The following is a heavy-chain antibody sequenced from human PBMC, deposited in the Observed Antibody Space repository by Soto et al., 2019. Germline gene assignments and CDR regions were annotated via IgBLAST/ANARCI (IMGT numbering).Heavy chain of an antibody. J-gene: IGHJ4*02. CDR2: INAGNGDT. V-gene: IGHV1-3*01. D-gene: IGHD5-12*01. Sequence: ASVKVSCKASGYTFTNYTIHWVRQAPGQRLEWMGWINAGNGDTKYSQKFQGRVAITRDTSASTAYMELNSLRGEDTAVYYCAKDLREMATNTPDYWGQGTLVTVSS. CDR3: AKDLREMATNTPDY. CDR1: GYTFTNYT.